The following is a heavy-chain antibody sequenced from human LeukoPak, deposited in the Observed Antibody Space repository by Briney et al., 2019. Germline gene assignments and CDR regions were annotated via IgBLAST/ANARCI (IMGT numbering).Heavy chain of an antibody. Sequence: PGRSLRLTCVASGFIFNYYGMYWVRQAPGKGLEWVAVISYDGSNKYYADSVKGRFTISRDNARDSLYLQMNNLRAEDTALYFCARDRIVVIPAAPNWFDPWGQGTLVTVSS. CDR3: ARDRIVVIPAAPNWFDP. J-gene: IGHJ5*02. V-gene: IGHV3-30*03. CDR2: ISYDGSNK. CDR1: GFIFNYYG. D-gene: IGHD2-2*01.